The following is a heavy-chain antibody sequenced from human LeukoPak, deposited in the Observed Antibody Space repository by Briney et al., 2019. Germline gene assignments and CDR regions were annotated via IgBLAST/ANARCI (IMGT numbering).Heavy chain of an antibody. CDR3: ARTFACYYLSGLDY. J-gene: IGHJ4*02. D-gene: IGHD2-21*02. Sequence: ASVKVSCKASGYPFTGYYIHWVRQAPGQGLEWMGWINPNSGSTNSAQKFQVRVTMTRDTSITAAYMELSSLRSDDTAVYYCARTFACYYLSGLDYWGQGTLVTVSS. CDR1: GYPFTGYY. V-gene: IGHV1-2*02. CDR2: INPNSGST.